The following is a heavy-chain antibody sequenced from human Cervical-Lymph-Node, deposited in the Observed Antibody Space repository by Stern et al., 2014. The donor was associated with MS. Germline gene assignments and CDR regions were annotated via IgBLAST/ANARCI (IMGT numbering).Heavy chain of an antibody. V-gene: IGHV5-51*01. J-gene: IGHJ4*02. CDR1: GYTFTSYW. CDR3: ARQRYFDY. Sequence: EDQLVESGPEVKRPGESLKISCQASGYTFTSYWIGWVRQMPGKGLEWIAIIFPGGSDIRYSPSFQGQAPISADKSSSTAYLQWNNLKASDTAIYYCARQRYFDYWGQGTLVTVSS. CDR2: IFPGGSDI.